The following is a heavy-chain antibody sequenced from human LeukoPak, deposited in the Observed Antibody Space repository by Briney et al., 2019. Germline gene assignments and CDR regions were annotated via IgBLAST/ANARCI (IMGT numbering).Heavy chain of an antibody. J-gene: IGHJ4*02. CDR1: GGSVSSGSYY. V-gene: IGHV4-61*01. D-gene: IGHD2-15*01. CDR3: ARRWYHAYCDY. CDR2: IDYSGST. Sequence: SETLSLTCTVSGGSVSSGSYYWNWLRQPPGKGLEWIGCIDYSGSTYYNPSLKSRVTVSADTSKNQFSLKLTSVTAADTAVYYCARRWYHAYCDYWGQGSLVTVSS.